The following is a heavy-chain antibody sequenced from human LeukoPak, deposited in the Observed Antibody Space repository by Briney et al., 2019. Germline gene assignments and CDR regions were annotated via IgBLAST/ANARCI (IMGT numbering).Heavy chain of an antibody. CDR3: ARVVYSGYDFRGAMDV. CDR1: GGSISSYY. CDR2: IYYTGST. J-gene: IGHJ6*03. V-gene: IGHV4-59*01. D-gene: IGHD5-12*01. Sequence: SSETLSLTCTISGGSISSYYWSWIRQPPGKGLEWIGYIYYTGSTNHNPSLKSRVTISVDTSNNQFSLKLSSVTAADTAVYYCARVVYSGYDFRGAMDVWGKGTTVTVSS.